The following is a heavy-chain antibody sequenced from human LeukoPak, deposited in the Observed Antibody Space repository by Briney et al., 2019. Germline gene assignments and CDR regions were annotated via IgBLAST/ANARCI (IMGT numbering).Heavy chain of an antibody. J-gene: IGHJ4*02. D-gene: IGHD1-26*01. CDR2: IWYDGSNK. Sequence: GGSLRLSCAASGFTFSSYGMHWVRQAPGKGLEWVAVIWYDGSNKYYADSVKGRFTISRDNSKNTLHLQMNSLRAEDTAVYYCAGGGRQLDYWGQGTLVTVSS. V-gene: IGHV3-33*01. CDR3: AGGGRQLDY. CDR1: GFTFSSYG.